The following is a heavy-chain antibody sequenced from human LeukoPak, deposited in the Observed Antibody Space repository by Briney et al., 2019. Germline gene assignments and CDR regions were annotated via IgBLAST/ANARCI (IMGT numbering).Heavy chain of an antibody. CDR1: GFTSYNCV. V-gene: IGHV3-48*03. D-gene: IGHD3-16*01. Sequence: PGGSLRLSCAASGFTSYNCVMHWVRQAPGKGLEWVSYISESGSTIYYADSVKGRFTSSRDDAKNSLFLQMNSLRAEDTAVYYCASLPIITSYLDYWGQGTLVTVSS. CDR3: ASLPIITSYLDY. CDR2: ISESGSTI. J-gene: IGHJ4*02.